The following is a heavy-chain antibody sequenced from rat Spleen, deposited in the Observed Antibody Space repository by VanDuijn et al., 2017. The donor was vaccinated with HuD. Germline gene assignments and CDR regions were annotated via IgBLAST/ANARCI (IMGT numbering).Heavy chain of an antibody. CDR1: GFTFSNYY. D-gene: IGHD1-12*02. V-gene: IGHV5-27*01. CDR3: TTDSYFDGTYYPGGFDY. J-gene: IGHJ2*01. Sequence: EVKLVESGGGLVQPGRSLKLSCAASGFTFSNYYMAWVRQAPTKGLEWVAYISTAGGNTYYRDSVRGRFTISRDNAKSALYLQMDSLRSEDTATYYCTTDSYFDGTYYPGGFDYWGQGVMVTVSS. CDR2: ISTAGGNT.